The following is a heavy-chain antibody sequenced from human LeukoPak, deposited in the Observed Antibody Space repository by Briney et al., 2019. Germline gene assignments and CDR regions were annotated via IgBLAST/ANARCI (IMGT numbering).Heavy chain of an antibody. D-gene: IGHD6-13*01. CDR2: IHAGNGDT. CDR3: ARDLAAAWTKDY. Sequence: ASVKVSCKASGYTFTSYAMHWVRQAPGQRLEWMGWIHAGNGDTKYSQKFQGRVTITRDTSASTAYVELSSLRFEDTAVYYCARDLAAAWTKDYWGQGTLVTVSS. J-gene: IGHJ4*02. CDR1: GYTFTSYA. V-gene: IGHV1-3*01.